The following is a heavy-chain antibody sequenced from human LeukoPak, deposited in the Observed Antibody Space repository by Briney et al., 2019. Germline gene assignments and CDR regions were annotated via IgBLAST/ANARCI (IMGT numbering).Heavy chain of an antibody. CDR3: ARDLGSSWYYFDY. Sequence: GGSLRLSCAASGFTFSSYGMHWVRQAPGKGLEWVAVIWYDGSNKYYADSVKGRFTISGDNSKNTLYLQMNSLRAEDTAVYYCARDLGSSWYYFDYWGQGTLVTVSS. CDR1: GFTFSSYG. CDR2: IWYDGSNK. J-gene: IGHJ4*02. V-gene: IGHV3-33*01. D-gene: IGHD6-13*01.